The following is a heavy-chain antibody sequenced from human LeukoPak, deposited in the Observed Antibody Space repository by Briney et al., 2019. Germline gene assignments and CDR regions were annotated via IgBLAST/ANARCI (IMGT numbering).Heavy chain of an antibody. Sequence: GGSLRLSCATSGFSFSSYALNWVRHAPGQGLEWVSAISGSGGTTYYADSVKGRFTISRDTSKNIVYLQLDSLRAEDTAIYYCARFRWGDYYYYGVDVWGQGATVTVSS. V-gene: IGHV3-23*01. CDR3: ARFRWGDYYYYGVDV. CDR1: GFSFSSYA. D-gene: IGHD3-16*01. CDR2: ISGSGGTT. J-gene: IGHJ6*02.